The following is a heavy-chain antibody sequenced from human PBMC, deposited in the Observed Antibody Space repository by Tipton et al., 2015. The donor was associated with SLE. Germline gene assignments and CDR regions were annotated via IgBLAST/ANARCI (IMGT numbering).Heavy chain of an antibody. D-gene: IGHD3-10*01. J-gene: IGHJ3*02. V-gene: IGHV3-23*01. Sequence: GSLRLSCAASGFSLTTSSMNWVRQAPGKGLEWVSSISGSGGSTYFAASVKGRFTVSRDNAKNSLYLQMNSLRPEDTAMYYCAKDIYGSGPRNAFDIWGQGTMVTVSS. CDR3: AKDIYGSGPRNAFDI. CDR2: ISGSGGST. CDR1: GFSLTTSS.